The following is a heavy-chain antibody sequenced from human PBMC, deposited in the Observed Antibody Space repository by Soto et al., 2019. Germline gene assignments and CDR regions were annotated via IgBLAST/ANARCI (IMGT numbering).Heavy chain of an antibody. J-gene: IGHJ6*02. CDR3: ARDYIGNYDFWSGYLSRYGMDV. D-gene: IGHD3-3*01. V-gene: IGHV3-74*01. Sequence: GGSLRLSCAASGFTVSSYWMHWVRQAPGKGLVWVSRINSDGSSTSYADSVKGRFTISRDNAKNTLYLQMNSLRAEDTAVYYCARDYIGNYDFWSGYLSRYGMDVWGQGTMVTVSS. CDR2: INSDGSST. CDR1: GFTVSSYW.